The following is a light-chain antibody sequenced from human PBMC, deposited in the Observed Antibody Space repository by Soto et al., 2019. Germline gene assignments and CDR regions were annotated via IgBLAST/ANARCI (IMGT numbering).Light chain of an antibody. CDR1: QNVGSNY. J-gene: IGKJ5*01. V-gene: IGKV3-20*01. CDR2: GAS. Sequence: PGDRATLTCRASQNVGSNYLAWYQQKPGQAPRLLIRGASNRATGIPDRFSGSGSGTDFTLTVSRLEPEDFAVYYCQQYAYAPITFGQGTRLEIK. CDR3: QQYAYAPIT.